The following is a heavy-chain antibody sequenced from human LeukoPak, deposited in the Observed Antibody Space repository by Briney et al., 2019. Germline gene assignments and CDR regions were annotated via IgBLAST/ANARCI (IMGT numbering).Heavy chain of an antibody. V-gene: IGHV3-30*02. CDR1: GFTFSSYG. Sequence: PGGSLRLSCAASGFTFSSYGMHWVRQAPGKGLEWVAFIRYDGSNKYYADSVKGRFTISRDNSKNTLYLQMNSLRAEDTAVYYCAKDYLGYFSSTSCHDAFDIWGQGTMVTVSS. D-gene: IGHD2-2*01. CDR2: IRYDGSNK. CDR3: AKDYLGYFSSTSCHDAFDI. J-gene: IGHJ3*02.